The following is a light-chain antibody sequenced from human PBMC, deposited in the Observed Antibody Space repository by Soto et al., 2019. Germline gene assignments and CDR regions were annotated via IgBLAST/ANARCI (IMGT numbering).Light chain of an antibody. Sequence: EIVLTQSPGTLSLSPGERATLSCRASQSVSSSYLAWYQQKPGQAPRLLIYGASSRPTGIPDRFSGSGSGIDFALTISSLGAEDFAVYYCQQYGILPPNFGQGTRLEIK. CDR1: QSVSSSY. J-gene: IGKJ5*01. CDR2: GAS. V-gene: IGKV3-20*01. CDR3: QQYGILPPN.